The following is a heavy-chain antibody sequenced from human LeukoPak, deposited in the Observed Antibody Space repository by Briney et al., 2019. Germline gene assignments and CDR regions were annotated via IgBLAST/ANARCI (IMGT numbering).Heavy chain of an antibody. CDR2: IYYSGST. Sequence: SETLSLTCTVSGGSISSYYWSWIRQPPGKGLEWIGYIYYSGSTNYNPSLKSRVTISVDTSKNQFSLKLSSVTAADTAVYYCARVGRAAAGLRAFDIWGQGTMVTVSS. CDR1: GGSISSYY. D-gene: IGHD6-13*01. J-gene: IGHJ3*02. V-gene: IGHV4-59*01. CDR3: ARVGRAAAGLRAFDI.